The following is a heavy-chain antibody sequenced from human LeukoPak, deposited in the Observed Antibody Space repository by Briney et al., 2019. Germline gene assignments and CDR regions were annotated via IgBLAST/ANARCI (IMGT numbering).Heavy chain of an antibody. D-gene: IGHD2-15*01. CDR1: GFTFSSYS. Sequence: GGSLRLSCAASGFTFSSYSMNWVRQAPGRGLEWVSSISSSSSYIYYADSVKGRFTISRDNSKNTVYLQMNSLRVEDTAVYYCAKDRSGQGDYFDYWGQGTLVTVSS. CDR2: ISSSSSYI. V-gene: IGHV3-21*04. J-gene: IGHJ4*02. CDR3: AKDRSGQGDYFDY.